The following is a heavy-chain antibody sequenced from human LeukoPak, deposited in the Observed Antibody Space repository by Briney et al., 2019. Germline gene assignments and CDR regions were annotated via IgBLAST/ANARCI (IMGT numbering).Heavy chain of an antibody. Sequence: GASVKVSCKASGYTFTSYGISWVRQAPGQGLEWMGWISAYNGNTNYAQKLQGRVTMTTDTSTSTAYMELRSLRSDDTAVYYCARVPYYDSSGYYGGALGTFDYWGQGTLVTVSS. CDR3: ARVPYYDSSGYYGGALGTFDY. J-gene: IGHJ4*02. CDR1: GYTFTSYG. V-gene: IGHV1-18*01. CDR2: ISAYNGNT. D-gene: IGHD3-22*01.